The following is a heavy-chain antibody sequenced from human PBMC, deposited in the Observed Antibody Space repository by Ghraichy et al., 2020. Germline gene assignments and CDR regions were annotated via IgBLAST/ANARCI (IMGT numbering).Heavy chain of an antibody. D-gene: IGHD5-12*01. J-gene: IGHJ4*02. CDR3: ARDSGGYSGYDDY. CDR2: IKQDGSEK. CDR1: GFTFSSYG. V-gene: IGHV3-7*01. Sequence: GGSLRLSCAASGFTFSSYGMSWVRQAPGKGLEWVANIKQDGSEKYYVDSVKGRFTISRDNAKNSLYLQMNSLRAEDTAVYYCARDSGGYSGYDDYWGQGTLVTVSS.